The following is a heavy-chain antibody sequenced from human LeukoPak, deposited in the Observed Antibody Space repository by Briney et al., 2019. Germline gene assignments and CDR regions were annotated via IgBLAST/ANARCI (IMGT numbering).Heavy chain of an antibody. CDR3: ARDLAQWEPHGSFDY. J-gene: IGHJ4*02. Sequence: GGSLRLSCAASGFTVSSDYMSWVRQAPGKGLEWVAVISYDGSNKYYADSVKGRFTISRDNSKNTLYLQMNSLRAEDTAVYYCARDLAQWEPHGSFDYWGQGTLVTVSS. CDR2: ISYDGSNK. CDR1: GFTVSSDY. V-gene: IGHV3-30-3*01. D-gene: IGHD1-26*01.